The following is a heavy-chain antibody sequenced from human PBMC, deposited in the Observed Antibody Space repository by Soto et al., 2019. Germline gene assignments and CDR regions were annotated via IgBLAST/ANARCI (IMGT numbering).Heavy chain of an antibody. J-gene: IGHJ4*02. V-gene: IGHV3-23*01. CDR3: AKGVSGSSSWYVEY. CDR2: ISYSGGTT. D-gene: IGHD6-13*01. Sequence: GGSLRLSCAASGFTFSSYAVNWVRQAPGKGLEWVSAISYSGGTTYYADSVKGRFTISRDNSRNTLYLQMNSLRAEDTAIYYCAKGVSGSSSWYVEYWGQGTLVTV. CDR1: GFTFSSYA.